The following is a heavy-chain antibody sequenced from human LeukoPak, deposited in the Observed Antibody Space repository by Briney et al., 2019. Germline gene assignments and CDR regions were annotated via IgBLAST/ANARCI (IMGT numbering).Heavy chain of an antibody. CDR1: APSISSNY. CDR3: ARQRGWGFGSYLDY. D-gene: IGHD7-27*01. CDR2: IYYSGST. Sequence: SHTLSPTRTVAAPSISSNYSSSIRHPPGEGLGWIGYIYYSGSTNYNPSLKSRVTISVDTSKNQFSLKLRSVTAADTAVYYCARQRGWGFGSYLDYWGQGTLVTVSS. J-gene: IGHJ4*02. V-gene: IGHV4-59*08.